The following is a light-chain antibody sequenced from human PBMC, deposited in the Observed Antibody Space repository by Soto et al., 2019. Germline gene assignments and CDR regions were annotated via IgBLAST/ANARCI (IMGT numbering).Light chain of an antibody. CDR2: AAS. Sequence: IQMTHAPSSLSASVGDRVTITCRASQGIANELGWYQQKPGKAPKLLIYAASSLQSGVPSRFSGSGSGTDFTLTISSLKTEDFATYYCQQSYSTHPITFGHGTRLEIK. CDR1: QGIANE. V-gene: IGKV1-39*01. CDR3: QQSYSTHPIT. J-gene: IGKJ5*01.